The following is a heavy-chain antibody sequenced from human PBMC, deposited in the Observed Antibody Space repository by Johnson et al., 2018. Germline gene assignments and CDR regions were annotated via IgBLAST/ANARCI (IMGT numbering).Heavy chain of an antibody. CDR1: GGTFSSYA. CDR3: ASSEVGATTFYYYGMDV. J-gene: IGHJ6*02. D-gene: IGHD1-26*01. CDR2: IIPIFGTA. V-gene: IGHV1-69*01. Sequence: QVQLVQSGAEVKKPGSSVKVSCKASGGTFSSYAISWVRQAPGQGLEWMGGIIPIFGTANYAQKFQGRVTITADESTSTAYMELSSLRTEDTAVYYCASSEVGATTFYYYGMDVWGQGTTVTVSS.